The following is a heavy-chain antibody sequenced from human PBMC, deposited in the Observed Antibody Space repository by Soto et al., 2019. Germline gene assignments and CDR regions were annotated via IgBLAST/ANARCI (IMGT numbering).Heavy chain of an antibody. Sequence: QVQLVQSGAEVKKPGASVKVSCKASGYTFTSYGISWVRQAPGQGLEWMGWISAYNGNTNYAQKLQGRVTMTTDPATSTAYMELRSLRSDDTAVYYCAIDLDRVRGTGVGDYWGQGTLVTVSS. CDR3: AIDLDRVRGTGVGDY. D-gene: IGHD3-10*01. CDR1: GYTFTSYG. V-gene: IGHV1-18*01. CDR2: ISAYNGNT. J-gene: IGHJ4*02.